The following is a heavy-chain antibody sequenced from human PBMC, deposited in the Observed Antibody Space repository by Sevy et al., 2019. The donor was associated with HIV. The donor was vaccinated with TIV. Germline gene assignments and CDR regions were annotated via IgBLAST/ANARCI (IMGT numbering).Heavy chain of an antibody. D-gene: IGHD4-17*01. Sequence: ASVKVSCKASGYTFSTYGVVWVRQAPGQGLEWMGWISTNTENPTYAPAFRGRFVFSLDTSVSTAYLQISSLKAADTAVYYCGRLTSQVTTAHFDYCGQGTLVTVSS. CDR2: ISTNTENP. CDR1: GYTFSTYG. J-gene: IGHJ4*02. CDR3: GRLTSQVTTAHFDY. V-gene: IGHV7-4-1*02.